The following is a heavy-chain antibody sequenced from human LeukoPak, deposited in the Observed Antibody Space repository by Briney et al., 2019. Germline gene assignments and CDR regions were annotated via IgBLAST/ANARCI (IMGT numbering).Heavy chain of an antibody. Sequence: PSETLSLTCTVSGGSISSYYWGWIRQPPGKGLEWIGSVYYSGRTYYNPSLKSRVTISVDTSKNQFSLKLSSVTAADTAVYYCARNYYDSSGFYYFDYWGQGTLVTVSS. J-gene: IGHJ4*02. D-gene: IGHD3-22*01. CDR2: VYYSGRT. CDR1: GGSISSYY. CDR3: ARNYYDSSGFYYFDY. V-gene: IGHV4-39*01.